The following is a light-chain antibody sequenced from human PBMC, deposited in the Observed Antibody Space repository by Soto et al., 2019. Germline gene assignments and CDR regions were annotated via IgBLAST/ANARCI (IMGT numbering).Light chain of an antibody. J-gene: IGKJ4*01. CDR3: QQRRDWPPLT. CDR1: QSVSSS. V-gene: IGKV3-11*01. Sequence: EIVLTQSPATLSLSPGERATLSCRASQSVSSSLVWYQKKPGQPPRLLISDASNRATGIPARFSGSGYGTDFTLTISSLEPEDFAVYYCQQRRDWPPLTFGGGTKVDIK. CDR2: DAS.